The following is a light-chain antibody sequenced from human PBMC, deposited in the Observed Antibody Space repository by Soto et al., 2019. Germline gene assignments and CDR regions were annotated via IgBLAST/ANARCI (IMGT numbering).Light chain of an antibody. Sequence: QSVLTQPRSVSGSPGQSVTISCTGTSSSVGGYNYVSWYQQHPGKAPKLILYDVTKRPSGVPDRLSGSKSGNTASLTISGLQAEDEAGYYCCSYAGTYTWVFGGGTKLTVL. CDR3: CSYAGTYTWV. J-gene: IGLJ3*02. V-gene: IGLV2-11*01. CDR2: DVT. CDR1: SSSVGGYNY.